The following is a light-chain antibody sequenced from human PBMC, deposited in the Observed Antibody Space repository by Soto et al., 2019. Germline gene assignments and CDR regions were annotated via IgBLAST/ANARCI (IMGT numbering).Light chain of an antibody. CDR1: QSISSY. CDR2: AAS. Sequence: DIKMTQSPSSLSASVGDRVTITCRSRQSISSYLNWYQQKPGKAPKLLIYAASSLQSGVPSRFSGSGSGTDFTLTISSLQPEDFATYYCQQSYSTPITFGQGTRLEIK. CDR3: QQSYSTPIT. J-gene: IGKJ5*01. V-gene: IGKV1-39*01.